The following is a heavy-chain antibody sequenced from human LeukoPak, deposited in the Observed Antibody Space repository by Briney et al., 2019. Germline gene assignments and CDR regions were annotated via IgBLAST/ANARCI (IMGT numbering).Heavy chain of an antibody. V-gene: IGHV3-7*01. D-gene: IGHD2-8*02. Sequence: GGSLRLSCAASGFTFGNFWMSWVRQAPGRGLQWVASMKGDGSHIYYVDSVKGRFTISRDNARNSLYLQMNSLRAEDTAVYYCARLFGGVTTFDYWGQGALVTVSS. CDR1: GFTFGNFW. CDR2: MKGDGSHI. CDR3: ARLFGGVTTFDY. J-gene: IGHJ4*02.